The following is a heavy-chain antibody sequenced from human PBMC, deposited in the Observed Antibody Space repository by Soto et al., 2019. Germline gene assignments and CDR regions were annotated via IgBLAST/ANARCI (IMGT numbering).Heavy chain of an antibody. CDR3: ARGRYRNWFDP. V-gene: IGHV4-31*03. CDR2: IYYSGST. Sequence: KSSETLSLTCTVSGGSISSGGYYWSWIRQHPGKGLEWIGYIYYSGSTYYNPSLKSRVTISVDTSKNQFSLKLSSVTAADTAVYYCARGRYRNWFDPWGQGTLVTVSS. CDR1: GGSISSGGYY. J-gene: IGHJ5*02. D-gene: IGHD4-4*01.